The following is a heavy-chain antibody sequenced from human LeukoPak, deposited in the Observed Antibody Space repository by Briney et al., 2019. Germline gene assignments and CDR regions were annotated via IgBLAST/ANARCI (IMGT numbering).Heavy chain of an antibody. CDR2: INHSGGT. CDR3: ARDSSAPTFDY. V-gene: IGHV4-34*01. D-gene: IGHD3-22*01. J-gene: IGHJ4*02. CDR1: GGSFNGYY. Sequence: SETLSLTCAVYGGSFNGYYWTWIRQPPGKGLEWIGEINHSGGTDYNPSLKSRVTISVDTSKNQFSLKLSSVTAADTAVYYCARDSSAPTFDYWGQGTLVTVSS.